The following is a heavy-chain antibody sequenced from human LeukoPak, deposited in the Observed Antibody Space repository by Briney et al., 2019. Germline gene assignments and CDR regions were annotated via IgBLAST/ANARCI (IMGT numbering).Heavy chain of an antibody. CDR1: GFTFTNAW. V-gene: IGHV3-48*01. CDR2: ISSSSTTI. Sequence: PGGSLRLSCVDSGFTFTNAWMSWVRQAPGKGLEWVSYISSSSTTIYYADSVKGRFTVSRDNAKNSLYLQMNNLKVEDTAVYYCARAMTTEANDYWGQGTLVTVSS. CDR3: ARAMTTEANDY. D-gene: IGHD4-11*01. J-gene: IGHJ4*02.